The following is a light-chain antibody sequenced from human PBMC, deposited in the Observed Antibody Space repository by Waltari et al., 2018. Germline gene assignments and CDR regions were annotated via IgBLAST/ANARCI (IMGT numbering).Light chain of an antibody. CDR1: NIGSKN. J-gene: IGLJ2*01. CDR2: RDS. CDR3: QVWDSSTAR. V-gene: IGLV3-9*01. Sequence: SYELTQPLSVSVALGQTARITCGGNNIGSKNVNWYQQKPGQAPVLVIYRDSSRPSGSPEGFSGSNSGNTATLTISRAQAGDEADDYCQVWDSSTARIGGGTKLTVL.